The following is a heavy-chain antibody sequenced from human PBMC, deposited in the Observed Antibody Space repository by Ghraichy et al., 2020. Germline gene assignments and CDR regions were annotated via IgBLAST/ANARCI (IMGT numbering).Heavy chain of an antibody. J-gene: IGHJ6*02. CDR1: GYTFTGYY. D-gene: IGHD3-10*01. V-gene: IGHV1-2*02. CDR2: INPNSGGT. CDR3: ARPLRGMVRGVYGMDV. Sequence: GESLNISCKASGYTFTGYYMHWVRQAPGQGLEWMGWINPNSGGTNYAQKFQGRVTMTRDTSISTAYMELSRLRSDDTAVYYCARPLRGMVRGVYGMDVWGQGTTVTVSS.